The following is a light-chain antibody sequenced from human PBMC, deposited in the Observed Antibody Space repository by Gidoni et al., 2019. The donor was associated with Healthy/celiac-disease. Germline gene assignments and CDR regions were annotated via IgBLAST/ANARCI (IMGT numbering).Light chain of an antibody. V-gene: IGLV3-25*03. CDR2: KDS. CDR3: QSADSSGTYRV. CDR1: ALPKQY. Sequence: SYELTPPPSVSVSPGQTARITCSGDALPKQYAYWYQQKPGQAPVLVIYKDSERPSGIPGRFSGSSSGTTVTLTISGVQAEDEADYYCQSADSSGTYRVFGGGTKLTVL. J-gene: IGLJ3*02.